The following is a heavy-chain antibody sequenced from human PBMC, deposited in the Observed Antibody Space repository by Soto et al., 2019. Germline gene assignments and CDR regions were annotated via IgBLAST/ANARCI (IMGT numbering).Heavy chain of an antibody. CDR3: ARDRLRFLEWERNGMDV. D-gene: IGHD3-3*01. CDR2: IYYSGST. J-gene: IGHJ6*02. Sequence: SETLSLTCTVSGGSVSSGSYYWSWIRQPPGKGLEWIGYIYYSGSTNYNPSLKSRVTISVDTSKNQFSLKLSSVTAADTAVYYCARDRLRFLEWERNGMDVWGQGTTVTVSS. CDR1: GGSVSSGSYY. V-gene: IGHV4-61*01.